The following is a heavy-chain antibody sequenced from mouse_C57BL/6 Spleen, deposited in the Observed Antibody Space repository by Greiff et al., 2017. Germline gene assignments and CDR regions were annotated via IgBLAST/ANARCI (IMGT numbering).Heavy chain of an antibody. CDR2: ISYDGSN. D-gene: IGHD1-1*01. V-gene: IGHV3-6*01. CDR3: AREGSISHFDY. Sequence: EVHLVESGPGLVKPSQSLSLTCSVTGYSITSGYYWNWTRQFPGNKLEWMGYISYDGSNNYNPSLKNRISITRDTSKNQFFLKLNSVTTEDTATYYCAREGSISHFDYWGQGTTLTVSS. CDR1: GYSITSGYY. J-gene: IGHJ2*01.